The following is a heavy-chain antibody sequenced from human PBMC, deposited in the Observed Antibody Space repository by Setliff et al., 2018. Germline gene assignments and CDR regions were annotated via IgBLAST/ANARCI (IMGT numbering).Heavy chain of an antibody. V-gene: IGHV4-39*07. J-gene: IGHJ5*02. Sequence: SETLSLTCIVAGDSISNTGYYWGWIRQPPGKGLEWIGRIYNSGTTNYNPSLKSRVTISLDTSKNQFSLKLSSVTAADTAVYYCARAPQYTNYWYALSWFDPWGQETLVTVSS. CDR2: IYNSGTT. CDR3: ARAPQYTNYWYALSWFDP. CDR1: GDSISNTGYY. D-gene: IGHD2-8*02.